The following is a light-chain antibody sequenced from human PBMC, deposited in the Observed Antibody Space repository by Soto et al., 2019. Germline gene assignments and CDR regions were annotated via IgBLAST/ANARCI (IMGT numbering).Light chain of an antibody. CDR1: QSIGSS. V-gene: IGKV1-5*03. Sequence: DIQMTQSTSTLSASVGDTVTITCRASQSIGSSLAWYQQKPGKAPNLLIYKASNLESGVPSRFSGSESETEFTLTISSVQPDDFATYYCQQYYNFWTFGQGTKVEIK. J-gene: IGKJ1*01. CDR2: KAS. CDR3: QQYYNFWT.